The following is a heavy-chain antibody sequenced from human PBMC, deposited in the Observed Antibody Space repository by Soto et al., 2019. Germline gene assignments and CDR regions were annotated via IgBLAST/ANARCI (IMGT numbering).Heavy chain of an antibody. CDR2: ISGSGGST. CDR1: GFTFSSYA. CDR3: AKGMAVGQVSSPARGHDG. Sequence: GSLRLSCAASGFTFSSYAMSWVRQAPGQGLEWVSAISGSGGSTYFADSVKGRFTLSRDTSKNTLYLQMNSLRAEDTALYYCAKGMAVGQVSSPARGHDGWSQASRFTV. J-gene: IGHJ4*02. V-gene: IGHV3-23*01. D-gene: IGHD3-10*01.